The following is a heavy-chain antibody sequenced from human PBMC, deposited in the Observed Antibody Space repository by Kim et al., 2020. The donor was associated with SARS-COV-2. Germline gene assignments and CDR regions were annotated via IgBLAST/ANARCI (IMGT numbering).Heavy chain of an antibody. Sequence: SPSLQGQVTISAGKSNSTAYLQWSSLKASDTAMYYCARRVGGSGSYNFDYWGQGTLVTVSS. J-gene: IGHJ4*02. V-gene: IGHV5-51*01. CDR3: ARRVGGSGSYNFDY. D-gene: IGHD3-10*01.